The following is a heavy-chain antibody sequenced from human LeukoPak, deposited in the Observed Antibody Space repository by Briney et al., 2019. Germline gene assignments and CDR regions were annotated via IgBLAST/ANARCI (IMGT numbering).Heavy chain of an antibody. D-gene: IGHD2-15*01. CDR2: ISPSGDIK. CDR1: GFTFSRHG. J-gene: IGHJ6*03. Sequence: GGSLRLSCVASGFTFSRHGMNWVRQAPGKGLEWVSGISPSGDIKYYVDSVKGRFTVSRDNSKNTLSLQMNSLRAEDTAIYYCAKNGDRGAYCSGGSCYPYYYYYMDVWGKGTTVTIPS. CDR3: AKNGDRGAYCSGGSCYPYYYYYMDV. V-gene: IGHV3-23*01.